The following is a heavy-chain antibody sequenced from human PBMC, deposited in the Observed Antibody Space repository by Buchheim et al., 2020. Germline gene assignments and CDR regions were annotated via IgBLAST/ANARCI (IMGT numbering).Heavy chain of an antibody. J-gene: IGHJ4*02. Sequence: EVQLLESGGALVQPGGSLRLSCAASAFTLSDYAMSWVRQAPGKGLERVSSISMGGADAYYGDSVKGRFTVSRDNAKNMVYLQMNSLRADDTAVYYCANHEHYGPRSSWYFKYWGQGTL. D-gene: IGHD3-10*01. CDR3: ANHEHYGPRSSWYFKY. CDR2: ISMGGADA. CDR1: AFTLSDYA. V-gene: IGHV3-23*01.